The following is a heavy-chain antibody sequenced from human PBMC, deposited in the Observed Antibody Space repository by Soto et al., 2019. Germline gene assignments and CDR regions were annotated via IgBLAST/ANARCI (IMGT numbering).Heavy chain of an antibody. D-gene: IGHD3-10*01. CDR3: ARVGFPRYFSGHFDY. CDR1: GYTFTGYY. J-gene: IGHJ4*02. V-gene: IGHV1-2*04. CDR2: INPNSGGT. Sequence: ASVKVSCKASGYTFTGYYMHGVRQAPGQGLEWMGWINPNSGGTNYAQKFQGWVTMTRDTSISTAYMELSRLRSDDTAVYYCARVGFPRYFSGHFDYWGQGTLVTVSS.